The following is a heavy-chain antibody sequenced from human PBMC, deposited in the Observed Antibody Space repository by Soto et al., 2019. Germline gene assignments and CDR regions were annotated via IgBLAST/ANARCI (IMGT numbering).Heavy chain of an antibody. CDR1: GFTVDTYA. J-gene: IGHJ4*02. Sequence: GGSLRLSCAASGFTVDTYAMAWVRHTPRKGLDWVSSISGVGDHTYYANSVKGRFTISRDSSENTVYLQMNSLRAEDTAVYFCAKGYGRYGSGYEGFDSWGQGTLVTVSS. V-gene: IGHV3-23*01. CDR3: AKGYGRYGSGYEGFDS. CDR2: ISGVGDHT. D-gene: IGHD5-12*01.